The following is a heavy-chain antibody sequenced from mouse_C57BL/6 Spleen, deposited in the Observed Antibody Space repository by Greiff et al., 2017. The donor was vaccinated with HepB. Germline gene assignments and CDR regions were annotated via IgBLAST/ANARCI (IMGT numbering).Heavy chain of an antibody. CDR2: IYPGDGDT. D-gene: IGHD1-1*01. V-gene: IGHV1-80*01. J-gene: IGHJ4*01. CDR1: GYAFSSYW. CDR3: ARSLLLRPYAMDY. Sequence: QVQLQQSGAELVKPGASVKISCKASGYAFSSYWMNWVKQRPGKGLEWIGQIYPGDGDTNYNGKFKGKATLTADKSSSTAYMQLSSLTSEDSAVYFCARSLLLRPYAMDYWGQGTSVTVSS.